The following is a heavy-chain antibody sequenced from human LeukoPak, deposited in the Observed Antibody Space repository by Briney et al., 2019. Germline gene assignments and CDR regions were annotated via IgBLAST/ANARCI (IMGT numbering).Heavy chain of an antibody. V-gene: IGHV3-21*01. CDR3: ARDLGGYSYGSNSDY. Sequence: GGSLRLSCAASGFTFSTCYMNWVRQAPGKGLEWVSSITTSSSYIYYADSVKGRFTISRDNAKNSLYLQMNSLRAEDTAVYYCARDLGGYSYGSNSDYWGQGTLVTVSS. CDR2: ITTSSSYI. CDR1: GFTFSTCY. D-gene: IGHD5-18*01. J-gene: IGHJ4*02.